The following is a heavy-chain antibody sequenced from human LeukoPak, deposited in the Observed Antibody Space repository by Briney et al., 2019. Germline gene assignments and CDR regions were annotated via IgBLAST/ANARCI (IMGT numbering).Heavy chain of an antibody. D-gene: IGHD3-10*01. Sequence: GGSLRLSCEASGFTFTDHWMTWVRQTPGKGLEWVANIKQDGSEKNYVDSVKGRITISRDNAKNSLYLQMNSLRAEDSAVYYCARELIYGSKSYYTPWGQGTLVTVSS. V-gene: IGHV3-7*04. CDR2: IKQDGSEK. J-gene: IGHJ5*02. CDR3: ARELIYGSKSYYTP. CDR1: GFTFTDHW.